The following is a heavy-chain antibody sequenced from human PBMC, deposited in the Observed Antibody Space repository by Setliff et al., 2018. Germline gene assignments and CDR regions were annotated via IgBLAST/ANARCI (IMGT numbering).Heavy chain of an antibody. CDR3: ARVVPTARRGRLYYYYMDV. CDR2: IYQSGTT. Sequence: SETLSLTCTVTGESIRSNNWWNWVRQPPGKGLEWIGDIYQSGTTNYNPSLKSRVTISADTSKKQFSLMMNSVTAADTGVYFCARVVPTARRGRLYYYYMDVWDKGATVTVSS. J-gene: IGHJ6*03. V-gene: IGHV4-4*02. CDR1: GESIRSNNW. D-gene: IGHD1-1*01.